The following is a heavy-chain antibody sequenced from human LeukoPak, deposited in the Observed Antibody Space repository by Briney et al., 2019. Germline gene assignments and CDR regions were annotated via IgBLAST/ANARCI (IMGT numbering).Heavy chain of an antibody. Sequence: SETLSLTCTVSGGSISSYYWSWIRQPPGKGLEWIGYIYYSGSTNYNPSLKSRVTMSVDTSKNQFSLKLTSVTAADTAVYYCCGSGWFAGPFGYWGQGALVTVPS. CDR2: IYYSGST. V-gene: IGHV4-59*12. D-gene: IGHD6-19*01. CDR1: GGSISSYY. CDR3: CGSGWFAGPFGY. J-gene: IGHJ4*02.